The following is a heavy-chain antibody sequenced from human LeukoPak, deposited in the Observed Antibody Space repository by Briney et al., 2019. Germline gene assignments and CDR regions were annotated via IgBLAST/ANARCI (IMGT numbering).Heavy chain of an antibody. CDR2: ISARNT. Sequence: ASVKVSCKASGYTFTSYGISWVRQAPGQGLEWMGWISARNTNPAQKLQGRVTMTTDTSTSTAYMELRSLRSDDTAVYYCASWGCSDTNCYWGYFDYWGQGTLVTVSS. CDR1: GYTFTSYG. CDR3: ASWGCSDTNCYWGYFDY. J-gene: IGHJ4*02. V-gene: IGHV1-18*01. D-gene: IGHD2-2*01.